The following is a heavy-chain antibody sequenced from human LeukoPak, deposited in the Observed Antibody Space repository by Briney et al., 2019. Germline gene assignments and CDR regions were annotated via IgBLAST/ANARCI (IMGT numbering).Heavy chain of an antibody. D-gene: IGHD3-22*01. J-gene: IGHJ4*02. V-gene: IGHV1-2*02. CDR3: ARNHYYDSSGYRPNKYYFDY. CDR1: GYTFTGYY. CDR2: INPNSGGT. Sequence: ASVKVSCKASGYTFTGYYMHWVRQAPGQGLEWMGWINPNSGGTNYAQKFQGRVTMTRDTSISTAYMELSRLRSGDTAVYYCARNHYYDSSGYRPNKYYFDYWGQGTLVTVSS.